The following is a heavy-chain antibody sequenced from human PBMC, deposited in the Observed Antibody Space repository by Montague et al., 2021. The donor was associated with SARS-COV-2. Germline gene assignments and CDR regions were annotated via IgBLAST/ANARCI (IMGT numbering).Heavy chain of an antibody. CDR3: ARRTYDILTGYDYGMDV. J-gene: IGHJ6*02. D-gene: IGHD3-9*01. Sequence: VKPTQTLTLTCTFSGFSLSTSGMCVSWIRQPPGKALEWLARIDWDDDKYYSTSLKTRPTISKDTSKNQVVLTMTNMDPVDTATYYCARRTYDILTGYDYGMDVWGQGTTVTVSS. CDR2: IDWDDDK. V-gene: IGHV2-70*11. CDR1: GFSLSTSGMC.